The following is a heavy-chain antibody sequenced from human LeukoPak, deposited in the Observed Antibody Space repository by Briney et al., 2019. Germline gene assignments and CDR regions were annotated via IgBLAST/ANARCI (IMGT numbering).Heavy chain of an antibody. J-gene: IGHJ4*02. V-gene: IGHV3-7*05. D-gene: IGHD4-17*01. CDR1: GFTFSEYW. CDR3: ARFPTGFDY. CDR2: IKEDGSET. Sequence: GGSLRLSCAASGFTFSEYWMTWVRQAPGKGLEWVASIKEDGSETYYVDSVKGRCTISRDNAKNSLYLQMNSLRVEDTAMYYCARFPTGFDYWGQGTLVTVSS.